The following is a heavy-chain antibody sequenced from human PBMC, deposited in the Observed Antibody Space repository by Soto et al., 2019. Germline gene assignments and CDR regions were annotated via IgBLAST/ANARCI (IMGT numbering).Heavy chain of an antibody. CDR1: GGTFSSYT. CDR2: IIPIPGIA. D-gene: IGHD6-19*01. Sequence: QVQLVQSGAEVKKPGSSVKVSCKASGGTFSSYTISWVRQAPGQGLEWMGRIIPIPGIANYAQKFQGRVTITADKSTSTAYMELSRLRSEDRAVYYCAIAVAGTHGMDVWGPGTTVTVSS. J-gene: IGHJ6*02. CDR3: AIAVAGTHGMDV. V-gene: IGHV1-69*02.